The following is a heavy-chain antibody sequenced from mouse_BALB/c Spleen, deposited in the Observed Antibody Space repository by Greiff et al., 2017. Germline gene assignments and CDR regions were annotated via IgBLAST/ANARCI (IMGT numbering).Heavy chain of an antibody. J-gene: IGHJ2*01. V-gene: IGHV1-7*01. D-gene: IGHD2-14*01. CDR2: INPSTGYT. CDR3: ARWESTTGY. Sequence: QVQLQQSGAELAKPGASVKMSCKASGYTFTSYWMHWVKQRPGQGLEWIGYINPSTGYTEYNQKFKDKATLTADKSSSTAYMQLSSLTSEDSAVYYCARWESTTGYWGQGTTLTVSS. CDR1: GYTFTSYW.